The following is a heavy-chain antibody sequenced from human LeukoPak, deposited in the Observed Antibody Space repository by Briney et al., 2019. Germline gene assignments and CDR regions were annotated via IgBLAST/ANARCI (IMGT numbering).Heavy chain of an antibody. D-gene: IGHD1-26*01. CDR3: ARHGGSHFLY. CDR2: IYYSVTT. J-gene: IGHJ4*02. V-gene: IGHV4-59*08. CDR1: DGSITSYC. Sequence: PSESLSLTCTVSDGSITSYCWSWIRQPPGKRLECIGYIYYSVTTKYNPSLKSRVTISVDTSKNQFSLKLSSVTAADTAVYYCARHGGSHFLYWGQGILVTVSS.